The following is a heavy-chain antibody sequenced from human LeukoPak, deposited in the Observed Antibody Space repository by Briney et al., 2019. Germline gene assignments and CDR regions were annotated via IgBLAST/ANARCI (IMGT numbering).Heavy chain of an antibody. CDR2: IYYSGST. Sequence: PSETLSPTCTVSGGSISSYYWSWIRQPPGKGLEWIGYIYYSGSTNYNPSLKSRVTISVDTSKNQFSLKLSSVTAADTAVYYCARATSGRFSGFDPWGQGTLVTVSS. CDR1: GGSISSYY. D-gene: IGHD3-10*01. V-gene: IGHV4-59*01. J-gene: IGHJ5*02. CDR3: ARATSGRFSGFDP.